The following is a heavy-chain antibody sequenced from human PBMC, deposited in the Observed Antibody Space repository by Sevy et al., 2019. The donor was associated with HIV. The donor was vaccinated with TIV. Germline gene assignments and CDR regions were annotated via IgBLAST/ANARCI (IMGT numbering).Heavy chain of an antibody. CDR1: GFTFSSYS. D-gene: IGHD5-12*01. V-gene: IGHV3-48*01. Sequence: GGSLRLSCAASGFTFSSYSMNWIRQAPGKGLEWVSYISSSSSTIYYADSVKGRFTISRDNAKNSLYLQMNSLRAEDTAVYYAARDQKGGYSGYGGEFDYWGQGTLVTVSS. CDR3: ARDQKGGYSGYGGEFDY. CDR2: ISSSSSTI. J-gene: IGHJ4*02.